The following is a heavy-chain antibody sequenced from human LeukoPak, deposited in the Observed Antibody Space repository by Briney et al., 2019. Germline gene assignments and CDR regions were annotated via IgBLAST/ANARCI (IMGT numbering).Heavy chain of an antibody. Sequence: SETLSLTCAVSGGSISSSNWWSWVRQPPGKGLEWIGEIYHSGSTNYNPSLKSRVTISVDTSKNQFSLKLSSVTAADTAVYYCARGDFAAMAPDFDYWGQGTLVTVSS. D-gene: IGHD5-18*01. CDR3: ARGDFAAMAPDFDY. CDR2: IYHSGST. CDR1: GGSISSSNW. J-gene: IGHJ4*02. V-gene: IGHV4-4*02.